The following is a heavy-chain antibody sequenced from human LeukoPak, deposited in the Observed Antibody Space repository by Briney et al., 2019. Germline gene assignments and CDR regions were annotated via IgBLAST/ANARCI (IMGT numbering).Heavy chain of an antibody. D-gene: IGHD5-24*01. Sequence: GGTLRLSCAASGFTFTSYGMSWVRQAPGKGLEWVSGISGSGGNTYYADSVKGRFTISRDNSKSTLYLQMNSLRAEDTAVYYCAKDPERWLQLRLGFSDWGQGTLVTVSS. CDR3: AKDPERWLQLRLGFSD. J-gene: IGHJ4*02. CDR2: ISGSGGNT. V-gene: IGHV3-23*01. CDR1: GFTFTSYG.